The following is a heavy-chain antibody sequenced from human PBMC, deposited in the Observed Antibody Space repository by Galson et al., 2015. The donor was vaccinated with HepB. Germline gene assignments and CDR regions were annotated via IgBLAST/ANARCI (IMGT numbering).Heavy chain of an antibody. CDR3: AKDLEFGLRFLEDARALDY. Sequence: SLRLSCAASGFTFSSYGMHWVRQAPGKGLECVAVISYDGINKYYADSVKGRFTISRVNSKNTLYLQMNSLRAEDTAVYYCAKDLEFGLRFLEDARALDYWGQGTLVTVSS. CDR1: GFTFSSYG. D-gene: IGHD3-3*01. CDR2: ISYDGINK. V-gene: IGHV3-30*18. J-gene: IGHJ4*02.